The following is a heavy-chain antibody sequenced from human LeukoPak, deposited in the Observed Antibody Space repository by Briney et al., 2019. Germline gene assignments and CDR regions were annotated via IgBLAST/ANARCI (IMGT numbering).Heavy chain of an antibody. Sequence: GGSLRLSCVASGFSLTTYGMLWVRQAPGKGLQWVAFMRSDGTSKYYGVSVEGRFTISRDNSKSTLYLLMNSLSAEDTGIYYCAKDRPIKGGFDPWGQGTPVTVSS. J-gene: IGHJ5*02. CDR1: GFSLTTYG. CDR2: MRSDGTSK. CDR3: AKDRPIKGGFDP. D-gene: IGHD3-16*01. V-gene: IGHV3-30*02.